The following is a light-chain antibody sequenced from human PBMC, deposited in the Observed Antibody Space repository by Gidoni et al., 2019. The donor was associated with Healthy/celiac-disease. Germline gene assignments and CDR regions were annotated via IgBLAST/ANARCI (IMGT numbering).Light chain of an antibody. CDR2: GAS. V-gene: IGKV3-20*01. J-gene: IGKJ3*01. CDR3: QQYGSSPLFT. CDR1: QSVSSSY. Sequence: ELVLTQSPGTLSLSPGERATLSCRASQSVSSSYLAWYQQKPGQAPRLLIYGASSRATGIPDRFSGSGCGTDFTLTISRLEPEDFAVYYCQQYGSSPLFTFGPGTKVDIK.